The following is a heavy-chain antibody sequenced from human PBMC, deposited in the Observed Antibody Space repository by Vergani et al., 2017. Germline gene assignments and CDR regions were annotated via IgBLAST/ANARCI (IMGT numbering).Heavy chain of an antibody. D-gene: IGHD2-2*01. J-gene: IGHJ6*03. V-gene: IGHV3-53*04. CDR2: IYSGGST. CDR3: AILIRDCSSTSCYLYYYYYMDV. Sequence: EVQLVESGGGLVQPGGSLRLSCAASGFTVSSNYMSWVRQAPGKGLEWVSVIYSGGSTYYADSVKGRLTISRHNSKNTLYLQMNSLRAEDTAVYYCAILIRDCSSTSCYLYYYYYMDVWGKGTTVTVSS. CDR1: GFTVSSNY.